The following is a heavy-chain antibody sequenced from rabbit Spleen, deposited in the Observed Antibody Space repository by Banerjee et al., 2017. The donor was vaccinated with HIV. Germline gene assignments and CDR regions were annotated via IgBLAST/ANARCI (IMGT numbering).Heavy chain of an antibody. CDR2: IWTGSTSIT. J-gene: IGHJ4*01. CDR1: GFSFSSGYD. V-gene: IGHV1S40*01. Sequence: ASGFSFSSGYDMCWVRQATGKGLEWIGTIWTGSTSITWYASWALGRFTISKTSSTTVTLQLNSLTAADTATYFCARDPNYASGHYIYSFWGPGTLVTVS. D-gene: IGHD1-1*01. CDR3: ARDPNYASGHYIYSF.